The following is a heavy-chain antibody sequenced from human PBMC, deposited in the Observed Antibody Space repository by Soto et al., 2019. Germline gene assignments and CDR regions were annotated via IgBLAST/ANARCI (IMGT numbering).Heavy chain of an antibody. CDR3: AGGIRDIVVGAAADYYYYYRDV. CDR2: MNPNSGNT. J-gene: IGHJ6*03. D-gene: IGHD2-15*01. Sequence: ASVKVSCKASGYTFTSYDINWVRQATGQGLEWMGWMNPNSGNTGYAQKFQGRVTMTRNTSISTAYMELSSLRSEDTAVYYYAGGIRDIVVGAAADYYYYYRDVWGKGTRVTVP. V-gene: IGHV1-8*01. CDR1: GYTFTSYD.